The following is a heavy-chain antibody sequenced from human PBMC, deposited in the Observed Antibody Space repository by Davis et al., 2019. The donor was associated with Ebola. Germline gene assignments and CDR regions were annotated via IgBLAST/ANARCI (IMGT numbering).Heavy chain of an antibody. CDR2: LWHDGSTN. CDR3: ARALLDCSSSTCYTYYYGMDV. D-gene: IGHD2-2*02. J-gene: IGHJ6*02. V-gene: IGHV3-33*01. CDR1: GFTFSRYG. Sequence: GESLKISCAASGFTFSRYGMHWVRQAPGKGLEWVAVLWHDGSTNYYADSVKGRFTISRDNSKNTLYLQMNSLGADDTAVYYCARALLDCSSSTCYTYYYGMDVWGQGTTVTVSS.